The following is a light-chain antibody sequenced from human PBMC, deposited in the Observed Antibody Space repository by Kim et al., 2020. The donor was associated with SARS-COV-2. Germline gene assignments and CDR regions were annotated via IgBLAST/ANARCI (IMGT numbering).Light chain of an antibody. CDR1: SSDVGGYNY. V-gene: IGLV2-14*01. J-gene: IGLJ3*02. CDR3: SSYTSSSTWV. CDR2: DVS. Sequence: QSALTQPASVSGSPGQSITISYTGTSSDVGGYNYVSWYQQHPGKAPELMIYDVSKRPSGVSNRFSGSKSGNTASLTISGLQAEDEADYYCSSYTSSSTWVFGGGIQLTVL.